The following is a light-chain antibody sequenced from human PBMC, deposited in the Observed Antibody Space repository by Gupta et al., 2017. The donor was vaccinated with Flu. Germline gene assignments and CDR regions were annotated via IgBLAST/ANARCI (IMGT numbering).Light chain of an antibody. J-gene: IGLJ1*01. CDR3: QVFDTDSDHYV. CDR2: DDR. CDR1: DMGRKS. V-gene: IGLV3-21*02. Sequence: SYVLTQPPSVSVAPGQTARITCGGSDMGRKSAHWFQQKPGQAPVLVVYDDRDRPSGIPERFSGSNSGNTATLTINRVEAGDEADYYCQVFDTDSDHYVFGTGTKVTVL.